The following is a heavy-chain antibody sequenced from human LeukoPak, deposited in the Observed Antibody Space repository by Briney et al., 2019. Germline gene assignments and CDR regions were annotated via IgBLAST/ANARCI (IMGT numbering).Heavy chain of an antibody. Sequence: GSLRLSCAASGFTFNDYYMSWIRQAPGKGLEWLSYINIGGTNTHYADSVKGRFTISRDNAKKSLYLEMNNLRAEDTAVYYCATDGAGFDTWGQGVLVTVYS. CDR2: INIGGTNT. CDR3: ATDGAGFDT. V-gene: IGHV3-11*01. J-gene: IGHJ5*02. CDR1: GFTFNDYY.